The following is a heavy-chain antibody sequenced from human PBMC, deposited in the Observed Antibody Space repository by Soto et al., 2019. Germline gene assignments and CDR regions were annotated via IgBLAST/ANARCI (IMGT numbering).Heavy chain of an antibody. Sequence: GGSLRLSCVASGFIFSSYAMSWVRQAPGKGLEWVSAISGSGGSTYYADSVKGRFTISRDNSKNTLYLQMNRLRAEDKAVYYCAKASTVYYYYGMAVWGKGTTVTVSS. V-gene: IGHV3-23*01. CDR3: AKASTVYYYYGMAV. J-gene: IGHJ6*04. CDR2: ISGSGGST. CDR1: GFIFSSYA.